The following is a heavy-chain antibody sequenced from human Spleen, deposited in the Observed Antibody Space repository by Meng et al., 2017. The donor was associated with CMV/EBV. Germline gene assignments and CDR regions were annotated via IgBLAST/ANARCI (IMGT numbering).Heavy chain of an antibody. V-gene: IGHV1-46*01. CDR1: GYNFFTYC. D-gene: IGHD3-9*01. CDR3: ARDRLIKTFYYYYGMDV. J-gene: IGHJ6*02. CDR2: INPNGGST. Sequence: ASVKVSCKASGYNFFTYCIHWVRQAPGQGLEWMGMINPNGGSTSFARKFQGRVTMTTDTSTSTVHMEMSSLRSEDTAVYFCARDRLIKTFYYYYGMDVWGQGTTVTVSS.